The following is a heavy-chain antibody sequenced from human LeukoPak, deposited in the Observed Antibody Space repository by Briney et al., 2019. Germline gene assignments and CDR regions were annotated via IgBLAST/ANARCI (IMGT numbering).Heavy chain of an antibody. CDR3: ARDYGDYVGYFDY. V-gene: IGHV3-9*01. CDR1: GFTFDDYA. J-gene: IGHJ4*02. Sequence: PGGSLRLSCAASGFTFDDYAMHWVRQAPGKGLEWVSGISWNSGSIGYADSVKGRFTISRDNAKNSLYLQMNSLRAEDTAVYYCARDYGDYVGYFDYWGQGTLVTVSS. D-gene: IGHD4-17*01. CDR2: ISWNSGSI.